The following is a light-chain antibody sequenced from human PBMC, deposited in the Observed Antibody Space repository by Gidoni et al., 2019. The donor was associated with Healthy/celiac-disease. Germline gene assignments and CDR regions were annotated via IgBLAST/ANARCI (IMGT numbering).Light chain of an antibody. V-gene: IGLV3-27*01. CDR2: KDS. CDR3: YSAADSLLV. Sequence: SYELTQPSSVSVSPGQTARITCSGDVLAKKKYARWFQQKPGQAPVLVIYKDSERPSGIPERFSGSSSGTTVTLTISGAQVEDEADYYCYSAADSLLVFGGGTKLTVL. CDR1: VLAKKKY. J-gene: IGLJ3*02.